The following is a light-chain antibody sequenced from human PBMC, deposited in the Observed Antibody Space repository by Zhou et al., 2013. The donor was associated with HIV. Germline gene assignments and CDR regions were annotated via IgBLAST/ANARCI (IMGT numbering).Light chain of an antibody. Sequence: QSALTQPASVSGSPGQSITISCTGTSSDVGTYNYVAWYQQHPGKAPKLLIFDVSNRPSGVSIRFSGSKSGNTASLTISGLQAEDEADYYCSSWISSSTPYVFGTGTRVTVL. J-gene: IGLJ1*01. CDR1: SSDVGTYNY. CDR3: SSWISSSTPYV. CDR2: DVS. V-gene: IGLV2-14*03.